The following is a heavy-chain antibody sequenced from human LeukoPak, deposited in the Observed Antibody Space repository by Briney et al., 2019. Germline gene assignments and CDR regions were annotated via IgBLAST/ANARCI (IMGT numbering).Heavy chain of an antibody. CDR1: GGSMSRYY. CDR2: IYDSGST. Sequence: NPSETLSLTCTVSGGSMSRYYWSWIRQPPGKGLEGIGYIYDSGSTNYNPSLKSRVTISVDTSNNQFSLKLNSVTAADTAVYYCARHGTSGIYRRPFDIWGQGTMVTVSS. J-gene: IGHJ3*02. CDR3: ARHGTSGIYRRPFDI. D-gene: IGHD1-26*01. V-gene: IGHV4-59*08.